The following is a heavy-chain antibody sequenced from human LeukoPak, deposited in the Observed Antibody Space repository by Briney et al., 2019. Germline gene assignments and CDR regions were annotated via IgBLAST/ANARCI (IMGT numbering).Heavy chain of an antibody. V-gene: IGHV3-23*01. J-gene: IGHJ6*02. CDR1: GFTFSSYA. CDR3: AKEEYSTRYYYYGMDV. Sequence: PGGSLRLSWAASGFTFSSYAMSWVRQAPGKGLEWVSAISGGGDSTFYADSVKGRFTISRDNSKNTLYLQMSSLRAEDTAIYYCAKEEYSTRYYYYGMDVWGQGTTVTVSS. CDR2: ISGGGDST. D-gene: IGHD2-2*01.